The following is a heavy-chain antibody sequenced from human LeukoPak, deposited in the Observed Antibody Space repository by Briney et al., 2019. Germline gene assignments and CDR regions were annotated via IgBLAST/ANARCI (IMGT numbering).Heavy chain of an antibody. CDR3: NAGRITMVRKSLDY. CDR1: GGSISSSSYY. D-gene: IGHD3-10*01. CDR2: IYYSGST. V-gene: IGHV4-39*07. Sequence: SETLSLTCTVSGGSISSSSYYWGWIRQPPGKGLEWIGSIYYSGSTYYNPSLKSRVTISVDTSKNQFSLKLSSVTAADTAVYYCNAGRITMVRKSLDYWGQGTLVTVSS. J-gene: IGHJ4*02.